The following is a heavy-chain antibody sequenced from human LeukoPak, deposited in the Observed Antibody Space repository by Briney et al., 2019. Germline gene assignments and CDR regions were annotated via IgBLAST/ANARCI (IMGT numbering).Heavy chain of an antibody. CDR3: AREVADYDYVWGSYRHNCFDP. V-gene: IGHV1-69*06. J-gene: IGHJ5*02. Sequence: ASVKVSCKASGGTFSTNAISWVRQAPGQGLEWMGGIIPIFGTANYAQKFQGRVTITADKSTSTAYMELSSLRSEDTAVYYCAREVADYDYVWGSYRHNCFDPWGQGTLVTVSS. D-gene: IGHD3-16*02. CDR1: GGTFSTNA. CDR2: IIPIFGTA.